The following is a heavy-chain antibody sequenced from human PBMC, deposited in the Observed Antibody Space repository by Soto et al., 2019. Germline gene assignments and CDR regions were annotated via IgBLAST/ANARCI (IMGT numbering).Heavy chain of an antibody. Sequence: GSSVQVSCKASGYPFTGYYMHWGRQAPGQGHEWMGWINPNSGGTNYAQKFQGWVTMTRDTSISTAYMELSRLRSDDTAVYYCARVLYGSGGSFAHFDHWGQGTLVTVSS. CDR3: ARVLYGSGGSFAHFDH. CDR2: INPNSGGT. V-gene: IGHV1-2*04. CDR1: GYPFTGYY. D-gene: IGHD2-15*01. J-gene: IGHJ4*02.